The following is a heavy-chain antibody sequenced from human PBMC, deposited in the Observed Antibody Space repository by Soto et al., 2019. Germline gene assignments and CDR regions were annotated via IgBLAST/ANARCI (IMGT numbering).Heavy chain of an antibody. CDR3: ARIPKGYGSGDYYYGMDV. CDR1: GYTFTSYG. CDR2: ISAYNGNT. V-gene: IGHV1-18*04. D-gene: IGHD3-10*01. Sequence: ASVKVSCKASGYTFTSYGISWVRQAPGQGLEWMGWISAYNGNTNYAQKLQGRVTMTTDTSTSTAYMELRSLRSDDTAVYYCARIPKGYGSGDYYYGMDVWGQGTTVTVSS. J-gene: IGHJ6*02.